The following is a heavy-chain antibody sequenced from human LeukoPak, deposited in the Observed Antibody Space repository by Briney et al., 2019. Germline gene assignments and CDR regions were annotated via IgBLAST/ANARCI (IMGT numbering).Heavy chain of an antibody. V-gene: IGHV3-33*01. J-gene: IGHJ4*02. Sequence: SGGSLRLSCAASGFTFSSYGMHWVRQAPGKGLEWVAVIWYDGSNKYYADSVKGRFTISRDNSKNTLYLQMNSLRAEDTAVYYCAANSGWYGTPFDYWGQGTLVTVSS. CDR2: IWYDGSNK. D-gene: IGHD6-19*01. CDR3: AANSGWYGTPFDY. CDR1: GFTFSSYG.